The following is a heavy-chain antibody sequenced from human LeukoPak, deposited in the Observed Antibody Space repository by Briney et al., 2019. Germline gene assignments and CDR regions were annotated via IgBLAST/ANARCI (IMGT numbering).Heavy chain of an antibody. CDR1: GGSISNYY. J-gene: IGHJ4*02. CDR2: ISYSGSS. Sequence: SETLSLTCTVSGGSISNYYWSWIRQPPGKGLEWIGYISYSGSSISNPSLKSRVTISVDTSKNQFSLKLTSVTAADTALYYCARTKLYCSGGSCYSSLDYWGQGTLVTVSS. D-gene: IGHD2-15*01. V-gene: IGHV4-59*01. CDR3: ARTKLYCSGGSCYSSLDY.